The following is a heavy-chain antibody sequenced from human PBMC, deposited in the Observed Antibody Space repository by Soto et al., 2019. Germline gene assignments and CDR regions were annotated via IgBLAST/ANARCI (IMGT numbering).Heavy chain of an antibody. D-gene: IGHD4-17*01. Sequence: QVQLVESGGGVVQPGRSLRLSCATSGFIFSSYGMHWVRQGPGKGLEWVAVIWYDGTNKYYADSVNGRFTISRDDSKNTLYLRMNSLGAEETAVYYCARGPMTTVTTWGDWYFDLWGRGTLVTVSS. CDR3: ARGPMTTVTTWGDWYFDL. J-gene: IGHJ2*01. CDR1: GFIFSSYG. CDR2: IWYDGTNK. V-gene: IGHV3-33*01.